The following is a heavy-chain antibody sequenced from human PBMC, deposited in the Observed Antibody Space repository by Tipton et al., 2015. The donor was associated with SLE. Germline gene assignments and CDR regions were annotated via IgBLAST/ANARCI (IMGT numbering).Heavy chain of an antibody. CDR1: GGSISSYY. V-gene: IGHV4-59*12. CDR3: ARASDCSGGSCRNWFDP. J-gene: IGHJ5*02. D-gene: IGHD2-15*01. Sequence: SLTCTVSGGSISSYYWSWIRQPPGKGLEWIGYIYYSGSTNYNPSLKSRVTISVDTSKNQFSLKLSSVTAADTAVYYCARASDCSGGSCRNWFDPWGQGTLVTVSS. CDR2: IYYSGST.